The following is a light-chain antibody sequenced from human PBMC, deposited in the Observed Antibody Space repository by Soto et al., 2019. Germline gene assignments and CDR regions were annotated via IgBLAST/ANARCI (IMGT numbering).Light chain of an antibody. CDR2: RND. CDR1: SSNIGSNY. CDR3: AAWDDSLSAHV. V-gene: IGLV1-47*01. J-gene: IGLJ1*01. Sequence: QSVLTQPPSASGTPGQRVTISCSGSSSNIGSNYVYWYQQLPGTAPKLLVYRNDQQPSGVPDRFSGSKSGTSASLAISGLRSEDLADYYCAAWDDSLSAHVFGTGTRVTVL.